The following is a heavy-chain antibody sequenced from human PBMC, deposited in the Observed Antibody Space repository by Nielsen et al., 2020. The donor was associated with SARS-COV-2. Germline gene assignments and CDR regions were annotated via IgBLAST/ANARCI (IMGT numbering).Heavy chain of an antibody. CDR2: IYYSGST. CDR3: AAGYDSSGYLYYYYYGMDV. J-gene: IGHJ6*02. D-gene: IGHD3-22*01. Sequence: SETLSLTCTVSGGSISSYYWSWIRQPPGKGLEWIGYIYYSGSTNYNPSLKSRVTISVDTSKNQFSLKLSSVTAADTAVYYCAAGYDSSGYLYYYYYGMDVWGQGTTVTVSS. V-gene: IGHV4-59*12. CDR1: GGSISSYY.